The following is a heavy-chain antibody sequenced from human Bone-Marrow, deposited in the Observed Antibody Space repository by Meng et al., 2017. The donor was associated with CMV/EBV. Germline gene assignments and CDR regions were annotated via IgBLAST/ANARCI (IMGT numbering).Heavy chain of an antibody. CDR1: GGTFSSYA. V-gene: IGHV1-69*05. CDR2: IIPIFGTA. J-gene: IGHJ5*02. D-gene: IGHD3-3*01. CDR3: ARAVEGLWSGSEFDP. Sequence: SVKVSCKASGGTFSSYAISWVRQAPGQGLEWMGGIIPIFGTANYAQKFQGRVTVTTDESTSTAYMELSCLRSEDTAVYYCARAVEGLWSGSEFDPWGQGTLVTVSS.